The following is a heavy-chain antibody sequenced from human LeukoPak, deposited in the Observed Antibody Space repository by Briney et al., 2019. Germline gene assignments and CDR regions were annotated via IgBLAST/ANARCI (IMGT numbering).Heavy chain of an antibody. CDR1: GFTFSSYW. J-gene: IGHJ4*02. CDR2: INTDGSST. Sequence: PGGSLRLSCAASGFTFSSYWMHWVRQAPGKGLVWVSRINTDGSSTSYADSVKGRFTIFRDNAKNTLYLQMNSLRAEDTAVYYCARDRDYYDSSGYYAYWGQGTLVTVSS. V-gene: IGHV3-74*01. D-gene: IGHD3-22*01. CDR3: ARDRDYYDSSGYYAY.